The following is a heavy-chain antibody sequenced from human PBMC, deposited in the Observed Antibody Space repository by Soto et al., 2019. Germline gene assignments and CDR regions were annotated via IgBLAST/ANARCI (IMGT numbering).Heavy chain of an antibody. CDR3: SRRKGRRAGGGGTEPLDI. D-gene: IGHD3-16*01. V-gene: IGHV1-46*01. Sequence: QVQLVQSGAEVKKPGASVKISCEASGYSFTSQYVHWVRQAPGQGLGWMGIINPNGGSTTYAQKFQGEMTTNRDTPTTQGAREPGALALWATAHYFCSRRKGRRAGGGGTEPLDIWGQGTRVTVAS. CDR1: GYSFTSQY. CDR2: INPNGGST. J-gene: IGHJ3*02.